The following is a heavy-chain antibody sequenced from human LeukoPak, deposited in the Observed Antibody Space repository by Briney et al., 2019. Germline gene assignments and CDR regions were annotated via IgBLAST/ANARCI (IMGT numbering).Heavy chain of an antibody. V-gene: IGHV3-30*02. Sequence: GGSLRLSCVVSGFTFSNYVMHWVRQAPGKGLEWVAFIRSDGGNQDYADSVEDRFTISRDNSKITLSLQMNSLRTEDTAVYYCAKDFGYTYGYQNYFDYWGQGTLVTVSS. D-gene: IGHD5-18*01. CDR1: GFTFSNYV. CDR3: AKDFGYTYGYQNYFDY. CDR2: IRSDGGNQ. J-gene: IGHJ4*02.